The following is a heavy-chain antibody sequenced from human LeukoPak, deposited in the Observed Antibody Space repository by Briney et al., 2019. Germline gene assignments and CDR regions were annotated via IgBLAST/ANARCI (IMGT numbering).Heavy chain of an antibody. CDR2: ISYDGSNK. D-gene: IGHD6-13*01. Sequence: GGSLRLSCAASGFTFSSYAMHWVRQAPGKGLEWAAVISYDGSNKYYADSVKGRFTISRDNSKNTLYLQMNSLRAEDTAVYYCASVTAAACNYYYGMDVWGQGTTVTVSS. J-gene: IGHJ6*02. V-gene: IGHV3-30-3*01. CDR3: ASVTAAACNYYYGMDV. CDR1: GFTFSSYA.